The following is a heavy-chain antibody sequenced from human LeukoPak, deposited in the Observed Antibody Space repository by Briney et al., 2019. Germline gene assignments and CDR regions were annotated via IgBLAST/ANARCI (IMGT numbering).Heavy chain of an antibody. CDR2: ISTDGSTT. Sequence: GGSLRLSCAASGFTFDDYAMHWVRQAPGKGLEWVSRISTDGSTTTYADSVKGRFTISRDNGKNTLYLQMNSLIAEDTAVYYCASYLTSIPSGMDVWGQGTTVTVSS. CDR3: ASYLTSIPSGMDV. D-gene: IGHD2/OR15-2a*01. CDR1: GFTFDDYA. J-gene: IGHJ6*02. V-gene: IGHV3-74*01.